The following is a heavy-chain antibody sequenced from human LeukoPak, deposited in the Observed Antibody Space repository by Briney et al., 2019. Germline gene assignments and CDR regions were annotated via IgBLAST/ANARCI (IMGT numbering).Heavy chain of an antibody. CDR2: INGDGTQT. Sequence: GGSLRLSCAASGFTFSTYWMHWVRQPPGKGLVWVSRINGDGTQTNYADSVKGRFTVSRDNAKNTLYLQMNSLRADDTVVYFCIRDLRDHDYWGQGALVTVSS. CDR3: IRDLRDHDY. CDR1: GFTFSTYW. J-gene: IGHJ4*02. V-gene: IGHV3-74*01.